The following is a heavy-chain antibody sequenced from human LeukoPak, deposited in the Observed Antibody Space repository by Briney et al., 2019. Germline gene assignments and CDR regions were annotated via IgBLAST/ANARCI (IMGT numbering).Heavy chain of an antibody. CDR2: ISGSGGGT. D-gene: IGHD3-10*01. Sequence: GGSLRLSCAVSGITLSNYGMSWLRQAPGKGLEWVAGISGSGGGTNYADSVKGRFTISRANPKNTLYLQMHSLRAEDTAVCFCAKRGVVVRVILVGFHKEAYYFDSWGQGALVTVSS. CDR1: GITLSNYG. CDR3: AKRGVVVRVILVGFHKEAYYFDS. V-gene: IGHV3-23*01. J-gene: IGHJ4*02.